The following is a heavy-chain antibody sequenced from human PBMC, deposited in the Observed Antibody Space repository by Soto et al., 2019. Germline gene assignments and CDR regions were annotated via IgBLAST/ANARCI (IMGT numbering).Heavy chain of an antibody. Sequence: GGSLRLSCAASGFTVSSNYMSWVRQAPGRGLEWVSVIYTGGNTYYADSVKGRFTISRDNSKNTLYLQMNSLRAEDTAVYYCARDGEAAADLDYYYYYGMDVWGQGTTVTVSS. D-gene: IGHD6-13*01. V-gene: IGHV3-66*01. J-gene: IGHJ6*02. CDR1: GFTVSSNY. CDR3: ARDGEAAADLDYYYYYGMDV. CDR2: IYTGGNT.